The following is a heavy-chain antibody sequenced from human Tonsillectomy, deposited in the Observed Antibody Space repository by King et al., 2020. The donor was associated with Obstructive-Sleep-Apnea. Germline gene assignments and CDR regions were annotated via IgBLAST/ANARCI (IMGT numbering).Heavy chain of an antibody. CDR1: GFTVSNAW. CDR3: TTDCVVSSVWCGAFHY. J-gene: IGHJ4*02. Sequence: VQLVESGGGLVKPGGSLRLSCAASGFTVSNAWMTWVRQAPGNGLEWVGRMKNKANGETPDYAAPVKGRLTISRDDSKDTLYLQMNSLKSEDTAMYYCTTDCVVSSVWCGAFHYWGQGALVTVSS. V-gene: IGHV3-15*01. CDR2: MKNKANGETP. D-gene: IGHD6-19*01.